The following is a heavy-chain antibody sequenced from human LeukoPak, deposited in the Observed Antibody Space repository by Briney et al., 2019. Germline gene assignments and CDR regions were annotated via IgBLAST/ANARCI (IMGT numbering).Heavy chain of an antibody. J-gene: IGHJ4*02. D-gene: IGHD2-2*01. CDR1: GYTFTGYY. V-gene: IGHV1-2*02. Sequence: ASVKVSCKASGYTFTGYYMHWVRQAPGQGLEWMGWINPNSGGTNYAQKFQGRVTMTRDTSISTAYMELSRLRSDDTAVYYCARAAQDIVVVPAENWGQGTLVTVSS. CDR2: INPNSGGT. CDR3: ARAAQDIVVVPAEN.